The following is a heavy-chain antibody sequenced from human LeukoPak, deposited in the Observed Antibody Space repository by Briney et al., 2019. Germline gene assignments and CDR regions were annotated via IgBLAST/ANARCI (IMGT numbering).Heavy chain of an antibody. Sequence: SVKLSCKASGGTFSSYAISWVRQAPGQGLEWMGRIIPIFGTANYAQKFQGRVTITTDESTSTAYMELSSLRSEDTAVYYCASRGIAAAGPLFDYWGQGTLVTVSS. J-gene: IGHJ4*02. V-gene: IGHV1-69*05. CDR2: IIPIFGTA. D-gene: IGHD6-13*01. CDR3: ASRGIAAAGPLFDY. CDR1: GGTFSSYA.